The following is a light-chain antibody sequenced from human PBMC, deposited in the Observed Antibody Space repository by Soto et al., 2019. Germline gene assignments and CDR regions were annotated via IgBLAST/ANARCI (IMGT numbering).Light chain of an antibody. CDR1: QSFLYSSNNKNY. CDR2: WAS. J-gene: IGKJ1*01. CDR3: QQYYHYPT. V-gene: IGKV4-1*01. Sequence: DIVMTQSPDSLAVSLGERATINCKSSQSFLYSSNNKNYLAWYQHKPGQPPKLLIYWASTRVSGVPDRFSGSGSGTDFTLTISSLQAEDVAVYYCQQYYHYPTFGQGTRVEIK.